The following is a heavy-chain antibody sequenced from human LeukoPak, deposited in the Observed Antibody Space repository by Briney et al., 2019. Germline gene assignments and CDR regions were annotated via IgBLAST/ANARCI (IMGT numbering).Heavy chain of an antibody. Sequence: ASVKVSCKASGYTFTSYDINWVRQATGQGLEWMGWMNPNSGNTGYAQKFQGRVTITRNTSISTAYMELSSLRSEDTAVYYCARDKYTYCSGGSCYGGFDYWGQGTLVTVSS. CDR3: ARDKYTYCSGGSCYGGFDY. CDR1: GYTFTSYD. V-gene: IGHV1-8*03. J-gene: IGHJ4*02. D-gene: IGHD2-15*01. CDR2: MNPNSGNT.